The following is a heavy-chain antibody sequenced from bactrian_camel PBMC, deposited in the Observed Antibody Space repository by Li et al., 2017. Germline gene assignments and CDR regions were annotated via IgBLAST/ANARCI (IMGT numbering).Heavy chain of an antibody. CDR3: AAAYYCGGQVRY. CDR2: IRSDGRT. V-gene: IGHV3S55*01. Sequence: HVQLVESGGASVQAGGSLRLSCSASGKAYGRNCIGWFRQAPGNGNECELVSSIRSDGRTYQANSVKGRFTISQDGAKNTMYLQMDSLKPEDTAVYYCAAAYYCGGQVRYWGQGTQVTVS. CDR1: GKAYGRNC. J-gene: IGHJ4*01. D-gene: IGHD2*01.